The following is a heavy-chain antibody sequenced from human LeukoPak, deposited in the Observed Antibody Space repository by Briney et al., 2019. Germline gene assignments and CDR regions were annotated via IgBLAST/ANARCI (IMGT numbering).Heavy chain of an antibody. J-gene: IGHJ4*02. CDR1: GFTFDDYA. Sequence: PGGSLRPSCEASGFTFDDYAMHWVRQAPGKGLEWVSLISWDGDTTYYGDSVSGRFTISRDNSKNSLYLQMNSLRTDDTALYYCVKGRGFTSFDYWGQGTLVTVSS. V-gene: IGHV3-43*01. CDR2: ISWDGDTT. D-gene: IGHD3-10*01. CDR3: VKGRGFTSFDY.